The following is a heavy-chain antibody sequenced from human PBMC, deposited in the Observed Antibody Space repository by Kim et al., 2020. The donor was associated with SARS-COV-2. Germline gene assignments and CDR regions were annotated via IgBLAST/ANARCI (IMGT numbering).Heavy chain of an antibody. V-gene: IGHV3-23*01. CDR3: AKCAPQEGIRNYYYYMDV. Sequence: KGRFTISRDNSKNTLYLQMNSLRAEDTAVYYCAKCAPQEGIRNYYYYMDVWGKGTTVTVSS. J-gene: IGHJ6*03. D-gene: IGHD3-3*02.